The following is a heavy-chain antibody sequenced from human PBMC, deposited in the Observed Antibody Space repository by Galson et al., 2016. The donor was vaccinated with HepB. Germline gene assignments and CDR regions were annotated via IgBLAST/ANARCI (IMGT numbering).Heavy chain of an antibody. D-gene: IGHD2-15*01. Sequence: SLRLSCAASGFTFSDFGMHWVRQAPGKGLEWVALIWYDGSNKHYADSVKGRFTISRDISKNTLYLQMNSLTAKDTAVYYCARFGGSLGMDVWGQGTTVTVSS. V-gene: IGHV3-33*01. J-gene: IGHJ6*02. CDR2: IWYDGSNK. CDR3: ARFGGSLGMDV. CDR1: GFTFSDFG.